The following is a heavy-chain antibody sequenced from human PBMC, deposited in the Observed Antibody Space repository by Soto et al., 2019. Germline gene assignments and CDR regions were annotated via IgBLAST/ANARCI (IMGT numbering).Heavy chain of an antibody. J-gene: IGHJ6*03. CDR2: ISSSSSYI. Sequence: EVQLVESGGGLVKPGGSLRLSCAASGFTFSSYSMNWVRQAPGKGLEWVSSISSSSSYIYYADSVNGRFTISRDNAKNSLYLQMNSLRAEDTAVYYCARPGHYYYYYMDVWGKGTTVTVSS. CDR3: ARPGHYYYYYMDV. V-gene: IGHV3-21*01. CDR1: GFTFSSYS.